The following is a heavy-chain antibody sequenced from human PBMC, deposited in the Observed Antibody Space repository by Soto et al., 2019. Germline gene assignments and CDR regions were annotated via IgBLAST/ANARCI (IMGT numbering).Heavy chain of an antibody. CDR1: GGSINHYY. D-gene: IGHD3-22*01. V-gene: IGHV4-4*07. CDR3: ARNLITMTQGDAFDL. Sequence: QVQLQESGPGLVKPSETLSLTCTASGGSINHYYWSWLRQAAGKGLEWIGLIYTSGSTNYNPSLKSRVTKSVDTSQNQFSLKLSSVTAPDTAVYYCARNLITMTQGDAFDLWGQGTMVNVSS. CDR2: IYTSGST. J-gene: IGHJ3*01.